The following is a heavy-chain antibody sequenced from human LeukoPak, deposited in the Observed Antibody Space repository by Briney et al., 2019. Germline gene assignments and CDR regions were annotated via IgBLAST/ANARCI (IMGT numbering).Heavy chain of an antibody. D-gene: IGHD3-22*01. CDR2: INAGNGNT. CDR1: GYTFTSYA. V-gene: IGHV1-3*01. Sequence: ASVKVSCKASGYTFTSYAMHWVRQAPGQRLEWMGWINAGNGNTKYSQKFQGRVTITRDTSASTAYMELSGLRSEDTAVYYCARDLIYYDSSGYRGEYYFDYWGQGTLVTVSS. CDR3: ARDLIYYDSSGYRGEYYFDY. J-gene: IGHJ4*02.